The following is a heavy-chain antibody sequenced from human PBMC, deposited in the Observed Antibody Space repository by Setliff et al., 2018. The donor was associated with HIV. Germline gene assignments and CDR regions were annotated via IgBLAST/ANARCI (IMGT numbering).Heavy chain of an antibody. V-gene: IGHV1-18*01. CDR3: ARDAWVEFLKWTFYGMDV. CDR1: GYTFTSYG. Sequence: ASVKVSCKASGYTFTSYGISWVRQAPGQGLEWMGWISAYNGDTKYAQKVQGRVTLTTDTSSSTVYMELRSLRSDDTAVYYCARDAWVEFLKWTFYGMDVWGQGTTVTVSS. CDR2: ISAYNGDT. J-gene: IGHJ6*02. D-gene: IGHD3-3*02.